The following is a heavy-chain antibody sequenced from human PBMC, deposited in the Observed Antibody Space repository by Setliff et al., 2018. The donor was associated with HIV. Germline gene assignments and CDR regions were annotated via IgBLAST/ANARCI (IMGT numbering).Heavy chain of an antibody. CDR2: IYTSGTT. CDR3: ARDSDYYDSSGRHIRLFDY. J-gene: IGHJ4*02. CDR1: GGSIKNGPSS. D-gene: IGHD3-22*01. V-gene: IGHV4-61*09. Sequence: PSETLSLTCSVSGGSIKNGPSSWTWIRQPAGKGLEWIGHIYTSGTTNYNSSLNSRVTISVDTSKNQFSLKLSSVTATDTAVYYCARDSDYYDSSGRHIRLFDYWGQGTLVTVSS.